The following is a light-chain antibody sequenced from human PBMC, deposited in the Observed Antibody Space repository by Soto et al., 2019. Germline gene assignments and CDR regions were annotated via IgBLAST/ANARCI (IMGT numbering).Light chain of an antibody. CDR1: SSDVGGYKY. CDR2: DVT. V-gene: IGLV2-14*01. Sequence: QSALTQPASVSGSPGQSITISCTGTSSDVGGYKYVSWYQQHPDKAPKLIIYDVTNRPSGISNRFSSSKSGNTAFLTISGLQAEDEADYYCSSYTSSSSYVFGTGTKLTVL. CDR3: SSYTSSSSYV. J-gene: IGLJ1*01.